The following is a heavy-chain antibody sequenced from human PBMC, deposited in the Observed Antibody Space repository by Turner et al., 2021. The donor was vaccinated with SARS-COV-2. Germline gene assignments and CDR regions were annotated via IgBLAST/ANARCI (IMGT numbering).Heavy chain of an antibody. V-gene: IGHV3-7*03. J-gene: IGHJ4*02. D-gene: IGHD6-13*01. CDR2: KKENGSEK. CDR3: ARLHTSSWYFDY. CDR1: GFTFSSYW. Sequence: EVKLVASVGRLVQPGGSLRLSCAASGFTFSSYWMSWDRQAQGKGLEWVANKKENGSEKYYVDSGKGRFTISRDNAKNSLYLQMNSLRAEDTAVYYCARLHTSSWYFDYWGQGTLVTVSS.